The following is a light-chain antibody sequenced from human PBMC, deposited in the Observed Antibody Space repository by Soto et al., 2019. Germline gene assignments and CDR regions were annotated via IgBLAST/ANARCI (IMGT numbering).Light chain of an antibody. J-gene: IGKJ1*01. CDR3: QHYNSYSEA. V-gene: IGKV3-20*01. Sequence: EIVLTQSPGTLSLSPGERATLSCRASQSVSSSYLAWYQHKPDQAPRLLIYGASSRATGIPDRFSGSGSGTDFTLTIYRLEPEDFATYYCQHYNSYSEAFGQGTKVELK. CDR2: GAS. CDR1: QSVSSSY.